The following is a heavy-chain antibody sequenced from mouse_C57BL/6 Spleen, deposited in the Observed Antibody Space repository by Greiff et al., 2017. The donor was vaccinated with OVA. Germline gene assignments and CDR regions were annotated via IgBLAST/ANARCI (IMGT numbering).Heavy chain of an antibody. CDR3: ARGNYEYFDV. CDR2: IDPNSGGT. J-gene: IGHJ1*03. V-gene: IGHV1-72*01. Sequence: QVQLQQPGAELVKPGASVKLSCKASGYTFTSYWMHWVKQRPGRGLEWIGRIDPNSGGTKYNEKFKSQTTLTVDKPSSTAYMQLSSLTSEDSAVYDCARGNYEYFDVWGTGTTVTVSS. D-gene: IGHD1-1*01. CDR1: GYTFTSYW.